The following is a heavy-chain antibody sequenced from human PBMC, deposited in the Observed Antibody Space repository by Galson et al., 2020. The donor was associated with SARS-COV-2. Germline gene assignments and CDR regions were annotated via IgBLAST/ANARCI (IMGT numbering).Heavy chain of an antibody. J-gene: IGHJ6*02. CDR2: LYAGGSA. V-gene: IGHV3-53*01. CDR1: GFAVSDTY. Sequence: GESLKISCAASGFAVSDTYMSWIRQAPGKGLEWVALLYAGGSASYTGSVKGRFTISRDNSKNSLYLDMNNLRLEDTAVYYCARDPYSGGWTNNYYFGMDVWGQGTTVTVSS. CDR3: ARDPYSGGWTNNYYFGMDV. D-gene: IGHD6-19*01.